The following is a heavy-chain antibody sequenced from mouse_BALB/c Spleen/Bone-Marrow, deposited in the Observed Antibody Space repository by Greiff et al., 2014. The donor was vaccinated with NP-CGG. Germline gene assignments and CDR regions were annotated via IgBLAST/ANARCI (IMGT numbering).Heavy chain of an antibody. CDR2: IKPSSGYT. D-gene: IGHD4-1*01. CDR1: GYTFTSYT. Sequence: QVQLQQSGAELARPGASVKMSCKASGYTFTSYTMHWVKQRPGQGLEWIGYIKPSSGYTNYNQKFKDKATLTADKSSSTAYMQLSSLTSEDSAVYYCARERNWDSFAYWGQGTLVTVSA. J-gene: IGHJ3*01. CDR3: ARERNWDSFAY. V-gene: IGHV1-4*01.